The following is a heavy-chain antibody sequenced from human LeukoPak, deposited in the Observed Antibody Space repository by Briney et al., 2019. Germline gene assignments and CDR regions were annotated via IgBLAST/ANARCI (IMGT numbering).Heavy chain of an antibody. CDR2: ISSSSSYI. CDR3: ARARYSSSPFDP. Sequence: PGGSLRLSCAAAGFIFSSYSMSWVRQAPGKGLEWVSFISSSSSYIYYADSVKGRFTISRDNAKNSLYLQMNSLRADDTAVYYCARARYSSSPFDPWGQGTLVTVSS. CDR1: GFIFSSYS. J-gene: IGHJ5*02. D-gene: IGHD6-13*01. V-gene: IGHV3-21*01.